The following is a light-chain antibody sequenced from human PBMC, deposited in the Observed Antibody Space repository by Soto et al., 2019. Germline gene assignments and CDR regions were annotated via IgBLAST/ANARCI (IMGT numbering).Light chain of an antibody. V-gene: IGKV3-15*01. Sequence: EIVMTQSPATLSVSPGERATLSCRASQSVSSNLAWYQQKPGQAPRLLIDGASTRATGIPARFSGSGSGTEFTLTISSLQSEDFAVYYCQQYNNWQTFGQGTKV. CDR1: QSVSSN. J-gene: IGKJ1*01. CDR2: GAS. CDR3: QQYNNWQT.